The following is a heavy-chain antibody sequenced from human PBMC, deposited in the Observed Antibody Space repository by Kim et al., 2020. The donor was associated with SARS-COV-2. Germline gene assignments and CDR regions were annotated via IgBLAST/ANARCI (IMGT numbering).Heavy chain of an antibody. D-gene: IGHD3-16*01. J-gene: IGHJ4*02. CDR1: GFRITTYG. V-gene: IGHV3-33*08. CDR3: TRDGGASLDS. Sequence: GGSLRLSCAASGFRITTYGVHWVRQAPGKGLAWVAVIWNDGSKKFYADSVRGRFTISRDTSKNTVYLQMNSLRVEDTAVYYCTRDGGASLDSWGQGTLVTVS. CDR2: IWNDGSKK.